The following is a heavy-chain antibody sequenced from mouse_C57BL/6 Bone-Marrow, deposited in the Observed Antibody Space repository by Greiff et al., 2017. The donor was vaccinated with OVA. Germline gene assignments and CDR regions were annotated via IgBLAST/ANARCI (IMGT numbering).Heavy chain of an antibody. J-gene: IGHJ2*01. CDR1: GFTFSNYW. CDR2: IRLKSDNYAT. Sequence: EVQLVESGGGLVQPGGSMKLSCVASGFTFSNYWMNWVRQSPEKGLEWVAQIRLKSDNYATHYAESVKGRFTISRDDSKSSVYLQMNNLRAEDTGIYYCTIYGSSYDWGQGTTLTVSS. V-gene: IGHV6-3*01. CDR3: TIYGSSYD. D-gene: IGHD1-1*01.